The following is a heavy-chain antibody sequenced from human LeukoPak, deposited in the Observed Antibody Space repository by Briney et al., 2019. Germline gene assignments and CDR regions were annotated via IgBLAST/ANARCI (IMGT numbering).Heavy chain of an antibody. D-gene: IGHD3-9*01. CDR3: ARSGYYDILSGYLYFFDY. CDR2: IYSSGST. V-gene: IGHV4-39*01. J-gene: IGHJ4*02. CDR1: GCSISDNTYF. Sequence: SETLSLTCSVSGCSISDNTYFWGWIRQPPGKGLEWIGSIYSSGSTYYNPSLKSRVTVSIDTSRNQFSLKLTSVAAAETAVYYCARSGYYDILSGYLYFFDYWGQGTLVTVSS.